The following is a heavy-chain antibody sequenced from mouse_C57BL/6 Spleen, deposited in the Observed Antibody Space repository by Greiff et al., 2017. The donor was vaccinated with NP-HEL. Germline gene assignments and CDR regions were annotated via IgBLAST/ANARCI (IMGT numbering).Heavy chain of an antibody. CDR3: ARDPYGSSYRYVDV. J-gene: IGHJ1*03. D-gene: IGHD1-1*01. V-gene: IGHV5-4*01. CDR2: ISDGGSYT. Sequence: EVKLMESGGGLVKPGGSLKLSCAASGFTFSSYAMSWVRQTPEKRLEWVATISDGGSYTYYPDNVKGRFTISRDNAKNNLYLQMSHLKSEDTAMYYCARDPYGSSYRYVDVWGTGTTVTVSS. CDR1: GFTFSSYA.